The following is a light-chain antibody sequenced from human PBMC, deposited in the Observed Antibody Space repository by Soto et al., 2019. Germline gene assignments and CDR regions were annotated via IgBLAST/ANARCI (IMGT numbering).Light chain of an antibody. J-gene: IGLJ3*02. CDR3: SSYTSSSTRV. V-gene: IGLV2-14*01. CDR2: EVS. Sequence: QSALTQPASVSGSPGQSITISCTGTSSDVGGYNYVSWYQQHPGKAPKLMIYEVSNRPSGVSNRFSGSKSGNTASLPISGLQADDEADYYCSSYTSSSTRVFGGGTKVTVL. CDR1: SSDVGGYNY.